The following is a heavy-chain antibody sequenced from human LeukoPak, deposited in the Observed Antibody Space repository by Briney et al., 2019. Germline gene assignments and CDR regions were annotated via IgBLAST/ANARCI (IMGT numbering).Heavy chain of an antibody. J-gene: IGHJ5*02. Sequence: SETLSLPCAVYGGSFSGYYWSWIRQPPGKGLEWIGEINQSGYTNYNPSSKSQVPISVDTAKNQFSLKLNSVTAADTAVYYCARQPASARATSNHPSPRGWFDPWGQGTLVTVSS. CDR1: GGSFSGYY. V-gene: IGHV4-34*01. D-gene: IGHD1-14*01. CDR2: INQSGYT. CDR3: ARQPASARATSNHPSPRGWFDP.